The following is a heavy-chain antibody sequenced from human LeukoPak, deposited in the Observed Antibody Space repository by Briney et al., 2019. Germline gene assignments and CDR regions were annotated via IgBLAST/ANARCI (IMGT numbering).Heavy chain of an antibody. D-gene: IGHD3-10*01. Sequence: PGRSLRLSCAASGLTFSSHAMRWVRQVPGKGLEWVAFISYDGSNEYFADSVKGRFTISRDNSRNTVYLQMNSLTTEDTAVYYCARDNTISLDVLDMWGQGSMVTVSS. V-gene: IGHV3-30*04. J-gene: IGHJ3*02. CDR2: ISYDGSNE. CDR1: GLTFSSHA. CDR3: ARDNTISLDVLDM.